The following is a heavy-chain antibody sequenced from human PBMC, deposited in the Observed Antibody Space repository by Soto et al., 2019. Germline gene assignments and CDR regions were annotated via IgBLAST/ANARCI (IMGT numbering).Heavy chain of an antibody. Sequence: QVQLVESGGGLVKPGGSLRLSCAASGFTFGDYYMSWIRQAPGKGLEWVSYISSSSSYTNYADSVKGRFTISRDNAKNSLYLQMNSLRAEDTAVYYCASSGGEGTWDYWGQGTLVTVSS. CDR2: ISSSSSYT. J-gene: IGHJ4*02. CDR1: GFTFGDYY. CDR3: ASSGGEGTWDY. D-gene: IGHD1-26*01. V-gene: IGHV3-11*05.